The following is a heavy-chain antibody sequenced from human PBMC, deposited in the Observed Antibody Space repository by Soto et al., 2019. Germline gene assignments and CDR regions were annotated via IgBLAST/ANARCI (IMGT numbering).Heavy chain of an antibody. D-gene: IGHD6-6*01. V-gene: IGHV3-23*01. CDR2: ISGNGARA. CDR1: GFTFDNYV. J-gene: IGHJ4*02. Sequence: GGSLRLSCAASGFTFDNYVVTWVRQAPGKGLEWVAGISGNGARAYYGDSVKGRFIVSRDNSKNTQYLQMNSLRVEDTALYYCAKRFDDSSTWSFDHWGLGTLVTVSS. CDR3: AKRFDDSSTWSFDH.